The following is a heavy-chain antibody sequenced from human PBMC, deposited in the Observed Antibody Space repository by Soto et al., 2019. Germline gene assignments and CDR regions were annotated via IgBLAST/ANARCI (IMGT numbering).Heavy chain of an antibody. J-gene: IGHJ4*02. D-gene: IGHD6-6*01. CDR1: GVTFSTYA. CDR2: ISGTGGST. V-gene: IGHV3-23*01. Sequence: EVQLLESGGGLVQPGGSLRLSWAASGVTFSTYAMSWVRQAPGKGLEWVSAISGTGGSTYYADSVKGRFTISRDNSKNTLYLQMNSLRAEDTAVYYCAKNWDTTSSSSSHWGQGTLVTVSS. CDR3: AKNWDTTSSSSSH.